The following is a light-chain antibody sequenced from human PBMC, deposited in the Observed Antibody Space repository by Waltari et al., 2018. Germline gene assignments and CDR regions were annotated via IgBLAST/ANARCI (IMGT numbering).Light chain of an antibody. Sequence: EIVLTQSPATLSLSPGERATLSCRASQHISSFFAWYQQKHGHSPRLLIYDAANRATGIPERFSGSEARTDFTLTSSSLETEDFAVYFCQQSDNWLALTFGGGTTVEIK. CDR1: QHISSF. V-gene: IGKV3-11*01. J-gene: IGKJ4*01. CDR2: DAA. CDR3: QQSDNWLALT.